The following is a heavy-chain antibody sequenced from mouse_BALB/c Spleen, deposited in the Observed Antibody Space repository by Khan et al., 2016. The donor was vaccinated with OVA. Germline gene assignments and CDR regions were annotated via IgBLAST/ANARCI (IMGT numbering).Heavy chain of an antibody. Sequence: QVQLKESGAELVRPGASVKLSCKTSGYIFTSYWIHWVKQRSGQGLEWIARIYPGTNSSYYNEIFKGKATLTADTSSSTAYMQLSSLKSEDSAVYFCARAGPDGDWFVYWGQGTLVTVSA. CDR2: IYPGTNSS. V-gene: IGHV1S132*01. J-gene: IGHJ3*01. CDR3: ARAGPDGDWFVY. CDR1: GYIFTSYW.